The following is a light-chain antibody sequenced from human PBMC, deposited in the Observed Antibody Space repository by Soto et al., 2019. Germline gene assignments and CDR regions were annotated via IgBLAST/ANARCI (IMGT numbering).Light chain of an antibody. CDR1: QSVTSN. CDR2: GAS. CDR3: QQYNNWPWT. V-gene: IGKV3-15*01. J-gene: IGKJ1*01. Sequence: EIVMTQSPVTLSVSPGERATLSCRASQSVTSNLAWYHQKPGQAPRLLIYGASTRATGIPARFSGSGSGTEFTLTISSLQSEDFAVYYCQQYNNWPWTFGQGTKVEIK.